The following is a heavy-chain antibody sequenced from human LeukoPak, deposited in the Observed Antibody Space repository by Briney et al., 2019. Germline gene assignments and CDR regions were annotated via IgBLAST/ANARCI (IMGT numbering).Heavy chain of an antibody. V-gene: IGHV4-34*01. J-gene: IGHJ6*03. Sequence: SETLSLTCAVYGGSFSGYYWSWIRQPPGKGLEWIGEINHSGSTNYNPSLKSRVTISVDTSKNQFSLKLSSVTAADTAVYYCARHQKRCSSTSCYMYYYYMDVWGKGTTVTVSS. CDR3: ARHQKRCSSTSCYMYYYYMDV. CDR2: INHSGST. CDR1: GGSFSGYY. D-gene: IGHD2-2*02.